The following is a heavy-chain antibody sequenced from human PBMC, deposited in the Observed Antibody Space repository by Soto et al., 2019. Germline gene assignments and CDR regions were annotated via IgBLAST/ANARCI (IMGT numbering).Heavy chain of an antibody. CDR3: AREPTVDTSGYFYYFDL. J-gene: IGHJ4*02. V-gene: IGHV1-69*01. D-gene: IGHD3-22*01. Sequence: QVQVVQSGAEVRRPGSSVKVSCKASGGTFGSFVINWVRQAPGQGLECMGGITPVFGTPAYGQRFQGRLTITADESTETVYMELRSLRVDDTAVYYCAREPTVDTSGYFYYFDLWGQGTLVSVST. CDR2: ITPVFGTP. CDR1: GGTFGSFV.